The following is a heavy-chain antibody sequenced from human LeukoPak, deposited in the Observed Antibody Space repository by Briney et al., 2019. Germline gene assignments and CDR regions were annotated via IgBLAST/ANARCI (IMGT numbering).Heavy chain of an antibody. J-gene: IGHJ3*02. D-gene: IGHD2-8*01. CDR3: ARQPFLNAAASDAFDI. Sequence: SETLSLTCTVSGGSISSYYWSWIRQPPGKGLEWIGYIYYSGSTNYNPSLKSRVTISVDTSKNQFSLKLSSVTAADTAVYYCARQPFLNAAASDAFDIWGQGTMVTVSS. V-gene: IGHV4-59*08. CDR1: GGSISSYY. CDR2: IYYSGST.